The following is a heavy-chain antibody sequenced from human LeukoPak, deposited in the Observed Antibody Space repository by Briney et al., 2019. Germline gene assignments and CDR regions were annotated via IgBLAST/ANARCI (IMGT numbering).Heavy chain of an antibody. V-gene: IGHV1-8*03. CDR2: MNHNSGNT. D-gene: IGHD1-26*01. CDR1: VYTFTIHD. Sequence: VASVTVSFKSSVYTFTIHDSNWVRQAAGQGGEWMGWMNHNSGNTDITQKFQGRVTNNRNTSISTAYMELSSLRSEDTAIYYCARGRGSGSNYRWLDYWGQGSLVTVSS. CDR3: ARGRGSGSNYRWLDY. J-gene: IGHJ4*02.